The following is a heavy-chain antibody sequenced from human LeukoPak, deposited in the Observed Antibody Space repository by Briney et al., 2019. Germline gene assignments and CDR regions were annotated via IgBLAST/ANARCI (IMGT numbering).Heavy chain of an antibody. CDR1: GFTFSSYA. Sequence: GRSLRLSCAASGFTFSSYAMHWVRQAPGKGLEWVAVISYDGSNKYYADSVKGRFTISRDNSKNTLYLQMNSLRAEDTAVYYCAKNPGGDYSYYFDYWGQGTLVTVSS. D-gene: IGHD4-17*01. V-gene: IGHV3-30-3*02. CDR2: ISYDGSNK. CDR3: AKNPGGDYSYYFDY. J-gene: IGHJ4*02.